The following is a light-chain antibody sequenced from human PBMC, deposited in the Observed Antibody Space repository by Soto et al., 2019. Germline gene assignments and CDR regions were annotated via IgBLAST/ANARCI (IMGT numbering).Light chain of an antibody. Sequence: QPVLTQPPSASGTPGQRVTISCSGSTSNIGSYPVNWYQQLPGTAPQLLIYSHNQRPSGVPDRFSGSKSGTSASLAISGLQSEDEGDYYCAAWDDSLNGVVFGGGTKLTVL. CDR3: AAWDDSLNGVV. CDR1: TSNIGSYP. CDR2: SHN. V-gene: IGLV1-44*01. J-gene: IGLJ2*01.